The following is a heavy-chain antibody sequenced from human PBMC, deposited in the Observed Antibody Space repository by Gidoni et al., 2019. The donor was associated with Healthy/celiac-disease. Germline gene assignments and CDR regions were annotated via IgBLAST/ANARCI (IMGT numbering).Heavy chain of an antibody. CDR3: ARAYYYDSSGYYPPYFDY. V-gene: IGHV1-69*01. CDR1: GGTFSSYA. D-gene: IGHD3-22*01. Sequence: QVQLVQSGAEVKKPGSSVKVSCKASGGTFSSYAISWVRQAPGHGLEWMGGIIPIFGTANYAQKFQGRVTITADESTSTAYMELSSLRSEDTAVYYCARAYYYDSSGYYPPYFDYWGQGTLVTVSS. J-gene: IGHJ4*02. CDR2: IIPIFGTA.